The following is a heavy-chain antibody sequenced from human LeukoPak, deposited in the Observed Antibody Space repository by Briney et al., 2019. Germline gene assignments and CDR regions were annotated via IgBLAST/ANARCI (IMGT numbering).Heavy chain of an antibody. D-gene: IGHD1-14*01. V-gene: IGHV3-13*01. J-gene: IGHJ6*02. CDR3: ARVHGKYYYGMDV. CDR1: GFTLSGYD. Sequence: GGSLRLSCAASGFTLSGYDMHWVRQVIGKGLEWVSGINTAGDTYYPASVKGRFTISRENAKNSLYLQMNSLRAGDTAVYYCARVHGKYYYGMDVWGQGTTVTVSS. CDR2: INTAGDT.